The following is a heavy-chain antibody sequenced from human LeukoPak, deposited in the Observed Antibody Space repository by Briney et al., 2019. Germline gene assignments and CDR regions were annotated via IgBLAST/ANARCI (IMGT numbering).Heavy chain of an antibody. J-gene: IGHJ6*02. CDR3: ARHLRSYSSSSINYYYYGMDV. CDR2: IYPGDSDT. CDR1: GYSFTSYW. Sequence: GESLKISCKGSGYSFTSYWIGWVRQMPGKGLEWMGIIYPGDSDTRYSPSLQGQVTISADKSISTAYLQWSSLKASDTAMYYCARHLRSYSSSSINYYYYGMDVWGQGTTVTVSS. D-gene: IGHD6-6*01. V-gene: IGHV5-51*01.